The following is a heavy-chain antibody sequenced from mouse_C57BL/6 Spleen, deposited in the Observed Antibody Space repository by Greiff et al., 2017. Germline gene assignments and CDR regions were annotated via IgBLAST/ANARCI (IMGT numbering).Heavy chain of an antibody. CDR1: GYSITSGYY. CDR2: ISYDGSN. CDR3: AKELSTMVTTKGFAY. V-gene: IGHV3-6*01. D-gene: IGHD2-2*01. Sequence: EVQLVESGPGLVKPSQSLSLTCSVTGYSITSGYYWNWIRQFPGNKLEWMGYISYDGSNNYNPSLKNRISITRDTSKNQFFLKLNSVTTEDTATYYCAKELSTMVTTKGFAYWGQGTLVTVSA. J-gene: IGHJ3*01.